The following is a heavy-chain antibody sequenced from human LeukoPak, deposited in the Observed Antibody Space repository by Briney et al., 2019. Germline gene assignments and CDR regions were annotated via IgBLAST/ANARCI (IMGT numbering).Heavy chain of an antibody. Sequence: SETLSLTCTVSGGSISSYYWSWIRQPPGKGLEWIGYIYYSGSTNYNPSLKSQVTISVDTSKNQFSLKLSSVTAADTAVYYCARTMVYGMDVWGQGTTVTVSS. V-gene: IGHV4-59*01. CDR1: GGSISSYY. D-gene: IGHD4/OR15-4a*01. J-gene: IGHJ6*02. CDR2: IYYSGST. CDR3: ARTMVYGMDV.